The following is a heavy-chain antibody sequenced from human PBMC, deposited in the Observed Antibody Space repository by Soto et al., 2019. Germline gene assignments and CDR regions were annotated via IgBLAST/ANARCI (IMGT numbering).Heavy chain of an antibody. CDR2: IYYTGTT. D-gene: IGHD3-9*01. V-gene: IGHV4-61*01. Sequence: SETLSLTCTVSGDPLSSGSYYWSWIRQSPGKSLEWIAYIYYTGTTKYNPSLKSRVTISVDTSKNQFSLRLTSVTAADTAVYYCARAASQYFDLLSAFHPWGQGTLVTVSS. CDR3: ARAASQYFDLLSAFHP. CDR1: GDPLSSGSYY. J-gene: IGHJ5*02.